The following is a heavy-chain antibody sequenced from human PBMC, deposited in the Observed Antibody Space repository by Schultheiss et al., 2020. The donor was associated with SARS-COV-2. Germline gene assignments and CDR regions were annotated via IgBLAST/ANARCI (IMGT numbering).Heavy chain of an antibody. CDR3: ARSVTVRTDAFDI. D-gene: IGHD4-17*01. CDR2: IYHDGST. CDR1: GDSIGTGYY. J-gene: IGHJ3*02. V-gene: IGHV4-38-2*02. Sequence: SETLSLTCTVSGDSIGTGYYWGWIRQPPGKGLEWIASIYHDGSTYHSPSLKSRVTISVDTSRGHFSLWLTSVTVADTAVYYCARSVTVRTDAFDIWGQGTMVTVSS.